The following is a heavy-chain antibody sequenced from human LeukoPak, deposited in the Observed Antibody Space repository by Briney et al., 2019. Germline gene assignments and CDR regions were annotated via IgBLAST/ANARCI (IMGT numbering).Heavy chain of an antibody. V-gene: IGHV4-34*01. CDR2: INHSGST. CDR3: ARGAYYDSSGYYTPRNFDY. CDR1: GGSFSGYY. D-gene: IGHD3-22*01. Sequence: SETLSLTCAVYGGSFSGYYWSWIRQPPGKGLEWIGEINHSGSTNYNPSLKSRATISVDTSKNQFSLKLSSVTAADTAVYYCARGAYYDSSGYYTPRNFDYWGQGTLVTVSS. J-gene: IGHJ4*02.